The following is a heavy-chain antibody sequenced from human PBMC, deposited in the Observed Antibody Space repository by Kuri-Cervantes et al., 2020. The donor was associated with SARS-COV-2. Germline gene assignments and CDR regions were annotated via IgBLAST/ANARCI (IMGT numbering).Heavy chain of an antibody. CDR1: GFTLSSYG. CDR2: ISSNGGST. V-gene: IGHV3-64D*06. CDR3: VKEGSYDFWSGYLPYYFDY. J-gene: IGHJ4*02. Sequence: GESLKISCAASGFTLSSYGMQWVRQAPGKGLEYVSAISSNGGSTYYADSVKGRFTISRDNSKNTLYLQMSSLRAEDTAVYYCVKEGSYDFWSGYLPYYFDYWGQGTLVTVSS. D-gene: IGHD3-3*01.